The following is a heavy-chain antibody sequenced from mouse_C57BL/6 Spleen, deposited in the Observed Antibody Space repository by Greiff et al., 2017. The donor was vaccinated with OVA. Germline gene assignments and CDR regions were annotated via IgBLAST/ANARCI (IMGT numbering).Heavy chain of an antibody. CDR3: ARNNYYDYDVSYFDY. CDR1: GYTFTSYW. J-gene: IGHJ2*01. CDR2: IDPSDSET. V-gene: IGHV1-52*01. Sequence: QVQLKQPGAELVRPGSSVKLSCKASGYTFTSYWMHWVKQRPIQGLEWIGNIDPSDSETHYNQKFKDKATLTVDKSSSTAYMQLSSLTSEDSAVYYCARNNYYDYDVSYFDYWGQGTTLTVSS. D-gene: IGHD2-4*01.